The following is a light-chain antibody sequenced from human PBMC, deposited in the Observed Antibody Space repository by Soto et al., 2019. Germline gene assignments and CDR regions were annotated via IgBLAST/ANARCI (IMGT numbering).Light chain of an antibody. CDR2: GAS. V-gene: IGKV3D-20*02. Sequence: EIVLTHSPGTLSFSPVERATLSCSSSQSVSSSYLAWYQQKPSQAPRLLIYGASSRATGIPDRFSGSGSGTDFTLTISGLEPEDFAVYYCQQRFHWPLNFGGGTKVDIK. CDR3: QQRFHWPLN. CDR1: QSVSSSY. J-gene: IGKJ4*01.